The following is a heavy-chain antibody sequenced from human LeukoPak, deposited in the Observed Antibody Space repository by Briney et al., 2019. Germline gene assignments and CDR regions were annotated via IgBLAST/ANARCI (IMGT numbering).Heavy chain of an antibody. V-gene: IGHV2-5*02. CDR2: IYWDDDK. J-gene: IGHJ6*03. CDR3: EHTNISTRRSFSYYYMDV. Sequence: SGPTLVKPTQTLTLTCNFSDFSLSTSGEGVAWIRQPPGQALEWLALIYWDDDKRYSPSLKSRLTITKDTSKNQVVLTMTNMDPVDTATYYCEHTNISTRRSFSYYYMDVWGKGTTVTVSS. D-gene: IGHD6-6*01. CDR1: DFSLSTSGEG.